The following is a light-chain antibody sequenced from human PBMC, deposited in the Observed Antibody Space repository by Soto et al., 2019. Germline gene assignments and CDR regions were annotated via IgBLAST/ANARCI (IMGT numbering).Light chain of an antibody. Sequence: QSALTQPPSASGCPGQSVTISCTGTSSDVGGYDYVSWYQQHPGKAPKLIIYEVTKRPSGVPDRFSGSKSGNTASLIVSWIQAEDEADYYCVSSAANNRDVFGTGTKLTVL. CDR2: EVT. V-gene: IGLV2-8*01. CDR1: SSDVGGYDY. CDR3: VSSAANNRDV. J-gene: IGLJ1*01.